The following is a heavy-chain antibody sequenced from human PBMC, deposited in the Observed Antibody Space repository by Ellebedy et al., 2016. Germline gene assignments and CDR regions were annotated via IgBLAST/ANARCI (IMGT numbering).Heavy chain of an antibody. CDR3: RPGHYSGT. D-gene: IGHD1-7*01. V-gene: IGHV3-23*01. CDR1: GLNFDTFF. Sequence: GGSLRLSXVASGLNFDTFFMSWVRHVPGKGLEWVSTISGDGRTTYFADSVKGRFSISRDNSRRMLWLQMNALRIEDTATYYCRPGHYSGTWGRGTLVTVSS. CDR2: ISGDGRTT. J-gene: IGHJ4*02.